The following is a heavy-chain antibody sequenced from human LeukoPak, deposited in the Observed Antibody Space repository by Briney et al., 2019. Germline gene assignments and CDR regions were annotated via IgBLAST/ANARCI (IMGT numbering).Heavy chain of an antibody. CDR2: IYYSGST. D-gene: IGHD4-17*01. CDR1: GGSTSSSSYY. V-gene: IGHV4-39*01. J-gene: IGHJ4*02. CDR3: ARSHDYGDNYFDY. Sequence: SETLSLTCTVSGGSTSSSSYYWGWIRQPPGKGLEWIGSIYYSGSTYYNPSLKSRVTISVDTSKNQFSLKLTSVTAADTALYYCARSHDYGDNYFDYWGQGTLVTVSS.